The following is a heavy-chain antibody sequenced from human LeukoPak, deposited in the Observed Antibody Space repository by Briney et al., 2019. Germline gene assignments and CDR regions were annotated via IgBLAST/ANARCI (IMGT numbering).Heavy chain of an antibody. D-gene: IGHD2-2*01. CDR2: ISGSGGST. J-gene: IGHJ4*02. V-gene: IGHV3-23*01. CDR1: GFTFSSYA. Sequence: GGSLRLSCAASGFTFSSYAMSWVRQAPGKGLEWVSAISGSGGSTYYADSVKGRFTISRDNSKNTLYLQMNSLRAEDTAVYYCARALEGYCSSTSCYERYFDYWGQGTLVTVSS. CDR3: ARALEGYCSSTSCYERYFDY.